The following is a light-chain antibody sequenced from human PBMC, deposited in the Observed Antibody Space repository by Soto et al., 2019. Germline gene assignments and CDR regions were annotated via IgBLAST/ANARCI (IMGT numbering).Light chain of an antibody. Sequence: DIQMTQSPSSLSASVGDRVTITCRASQTISHYLNWYQQKPGKAPKLLIYGASSLQSGVPSRFSGSGSGTDXTXSXSSXXXXDFATYYCEQSYSTRWTFGQGTKVEIK. V-gene: IGKV1-39*01. CDR1: QTISHY. J-gene: IGKJ1*01. CDR2: GAS. CDR3: EQSYSTRWT.